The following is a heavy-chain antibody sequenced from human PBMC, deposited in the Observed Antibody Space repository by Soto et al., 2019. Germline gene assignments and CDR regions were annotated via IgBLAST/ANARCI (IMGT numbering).Heavy chain of an antibody. CDR3: ARATIGHVTRYYFDY. V-gene: IGHV1-69*01. CDR1: GGTFRTES. CDR2: IIPVLGTT. D-gene: IGHD5-12*01. J-gene: IGHJ4*02. Sequence: QVQLVQSGAEVKKPGSSVKVSCEASGGTFRTESFNWVRQAPGQGLEWMGGIIPVLGTTDYAPRFWGRVTITADESTSTAYMEVGSLTYDDTAVYYCARATIGHVTRYYFDYWGQGTLVTVSS.